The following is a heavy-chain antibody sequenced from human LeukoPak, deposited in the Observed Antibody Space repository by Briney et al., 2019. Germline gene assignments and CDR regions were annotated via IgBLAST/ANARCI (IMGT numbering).Heavy chain of an antibody. Sequence: ASVKVSCTASGGTFSSYAISWVRQAPGQGLEWMGRINPNTGGTDYAQKFQGRVTMTRDTSISTAYMDLSRLRSDDTAVYYCARDYCSSTSCLFDYWGQGTLVTVSS. CDR2: INPNTGGT. CDR1: GGTFSSYA. D-gene: IGHD2-2*01. V-gene: IGHV1-2*06. J-gene: IGHJ4*02. CDR3: ARDYCSSTSCLFDY.